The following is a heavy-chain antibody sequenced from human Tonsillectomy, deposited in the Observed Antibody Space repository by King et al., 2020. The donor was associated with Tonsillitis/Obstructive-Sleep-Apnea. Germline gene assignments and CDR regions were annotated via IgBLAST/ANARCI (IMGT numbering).Heavy chain of an antibody. CDR1: GGSISSYY. V-gene: IGHV4-59*08. D-gene: IGHD6-19*01. CDR2: IYYSGST. J-gene: IGHJ4*02. CDR3: ARRFSSVWEPFDY. Sequence: VQLQESGTGLVKPSETLSLTCTVSGGSISSYYWSWIRQPPGKGLEWIGYIYYSGSTNYNPSLKSRVTISVDTSKNQFSLKLSSVTAADTAVYYCARRFSSVWEPFDYWGQGTLVTVSS.